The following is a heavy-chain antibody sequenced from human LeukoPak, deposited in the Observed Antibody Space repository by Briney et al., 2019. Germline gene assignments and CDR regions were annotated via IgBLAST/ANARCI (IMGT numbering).Heavy chain of an antibody. D-gene: IGHD3-10*01. CDR1: GFTFSSYA. CDR2: ISCSGGST. CDR3: AGKLGITMVRGSFLFDY. Sequence: GGSLRLSCAASGFTFSSYAMSWVRQAPGKGLEWVSAISCSGGSTYYADSVKGRFTISRDNSKNTLYLQMNSLRAEDTAVYYCAGKLGITMVRGSFLFDYWGQGTLVTVSS. V-gene: IGHV3-23*01. J-gene: IGHJ4*02.